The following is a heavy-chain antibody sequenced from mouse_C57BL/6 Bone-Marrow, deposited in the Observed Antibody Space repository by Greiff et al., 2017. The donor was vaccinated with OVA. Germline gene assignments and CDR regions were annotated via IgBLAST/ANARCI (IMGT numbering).Heavy chain of an antibody. V-gene: IGHV1-22*01. J-gene: IGHJ3*01. CDR1: GYTFTDYN. CDR3: ARGRGFAY. CDR2: INPNNGGT. Sequence: VQLQQSGPELVKPGASVKMSCKASGYTFTDYNMHWVKQSPGQSLEWIGYINPNNGGTSYNQKFKGKATLTVNTSSSTAYMELRSLTSEDSAVYYCARGRGFAYWGQGTLVTVSA.